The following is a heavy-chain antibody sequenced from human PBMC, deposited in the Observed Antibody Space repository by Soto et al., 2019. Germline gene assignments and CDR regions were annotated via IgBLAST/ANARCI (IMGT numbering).Heavy chain of an antibody. CDR3: ARGCAWTPVEIGY. CDR2: ISSDVVNN. V-gene: IGHV3-30-3*01. J-gene: IGHJ4*02. CDR1: GFTFTNFA. D-gene: IGHD4-17*01. Sequence: QVQLVESGGGVVQPGRSLRLSCAASGFTFTNFAMHWVRQAPGKGLEWMAVISSDVVNNYYAEYVNVRFTISRDNSKNNLYQQMNSLRTDDKAVYYCARGCAWTPVEIGYWRQGTLVTVSS.